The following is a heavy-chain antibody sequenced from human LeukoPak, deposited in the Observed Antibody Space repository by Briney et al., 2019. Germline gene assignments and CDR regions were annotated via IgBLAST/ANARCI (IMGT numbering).Heavy chain of an antibody. CDR1: GGSISSYY. CDR3: ARGPGPWSAYYGVDY. D-gene: IGHD3-3*01. CDR2: IYTSGST. Sequence: SESLSLTCTVSGGSISSYYWSWIRQPAGKGLEWIGRIYTSGSTNYNPSLKSRVTMSVDTSKNQFSLKLSSVTAADTAVYYCARGPGPWSAYYGVDYWGQGTLVTVSS. V-gene: IGHV4-4*07. J-gene: IGHJ4*02.